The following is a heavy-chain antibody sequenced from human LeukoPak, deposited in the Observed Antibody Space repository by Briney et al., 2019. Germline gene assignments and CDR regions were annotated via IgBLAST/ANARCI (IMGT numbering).Heavy chain of an antibody. CDR2: IYSGGST. CDR3: ARASGTMIVVPYY. D-gene: IGHD3-22*01. Sequence: GGSLRLSCATSGFTFSSYWKHWVRQAPGKGLEWVSVIYSGGSTYYADSVKGRFTISRDNSKNTLYLQMNSLRAEDTAVYYCARASGTMIVVPYYWGQGTLVTVSS. CDR1: GFTFSSYW. J-gene: IGHJ4*02. V-gene: IGHV3-66*01.